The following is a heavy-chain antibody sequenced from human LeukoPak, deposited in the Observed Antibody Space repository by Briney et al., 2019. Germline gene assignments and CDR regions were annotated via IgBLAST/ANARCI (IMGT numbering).Heavy chain of an antibody. J-gene: IGHJ4*02. CDR3: TTIPTNRRDSDY. CDR2: IKSKTDGGTT. Sequence: GGSLRLFCAASGFTFSNAWMSWVRQAPGKGLEWVGRIKSKTDGGTTDYAAPVKGRFTISRDDSKNTLYLQMNSLKTEDTAVYYCTTIPTNRRDSDYWGQGTLVTVSS. CDR1: GFTFSNAW. V-gene: IGHV3-15*01. D-gene: IGHD2-8*01.